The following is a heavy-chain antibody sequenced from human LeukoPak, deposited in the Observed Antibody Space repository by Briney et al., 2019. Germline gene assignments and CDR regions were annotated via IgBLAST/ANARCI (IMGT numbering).Heavy chain of an antibody. J-gene: IGHJ4*02. V-gene: IGHV3-11*04. CDR2: ISSSGSTK. D-gene: IGHD6-13*01. Sequence: GGSLRLSCAASGFTFSDYCMSWIRQAPGKGLEWVSYISSSGSTKYYADSVKGRFTISRDNAENSLFLQMNSLRAEDTAVYYCARTKESAASDYWGQGTLVTVSS. CDR1: GFTFSDYC. CDR3: ARTKESAASDY.